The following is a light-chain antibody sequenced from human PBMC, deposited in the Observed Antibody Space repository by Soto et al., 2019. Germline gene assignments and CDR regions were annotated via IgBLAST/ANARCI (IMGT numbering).Light chain of an antibody. J-gene: IGLJ2*01. CDR1: SSDVGRYNL. Sequence: QSVLTQPASVSGSPGQSITISCTGTSSDVGRYNLVSWYQQHPGKAPKLMIFEDNERPSGVSNRVSGSKSGNTASLTISGLQTEDEADYYCCSYAGGASVVFGGGTKLTVL. V-gene: IGLV2-23*01. CDR3: CSYAGGASVV. CDR2: EDN.